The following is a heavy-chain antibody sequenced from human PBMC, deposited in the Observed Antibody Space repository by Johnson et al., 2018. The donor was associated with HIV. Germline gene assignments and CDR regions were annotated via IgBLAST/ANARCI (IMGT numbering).Heavy chain of an antibody. CDR3: AKARGGYCSSTSCFAFDI. D-gene: IGHD2-2*01. J-gene: IGHJ3*02. CDR1: GFTFNTYG. V-gene: IGHV3-30*02. CDR2: IRFDGSNK. Sequence: QVQLVESGGGVVQPGGSLRLSCAASGFTFNTYGIHWVRQAPGKGLEWVAFIRFDGSNKYYADSVKGRFAISRDNSKNTLYLQMNSLRAEDTAVYYCAKARGGYCSSTSCFAFDIWGQGTMVTVSS.